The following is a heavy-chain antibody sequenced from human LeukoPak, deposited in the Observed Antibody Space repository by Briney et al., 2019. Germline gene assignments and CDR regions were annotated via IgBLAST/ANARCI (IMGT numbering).Heavy chain of an antibody. D-gene: IGHD3-22*01. CDR1: GFTFSSYA. CDR2: ISYDGSNK. CDR3: ARARDHYYDSSGYYEGGDAFDI. V-gene: IGHV3-30-3*01. J-gene: IGHJ3*02. Sequence: GGSLRLSCAASGFTFSSYAMHWVRQAPGKGLEWVAVISYDGSNKYYADSVKGRFTISRDNSKNTLYLQMNSLRAEDTAVYYCARARDHYYDSSGYYEGGDAFDIWGQGTMVTVSS.